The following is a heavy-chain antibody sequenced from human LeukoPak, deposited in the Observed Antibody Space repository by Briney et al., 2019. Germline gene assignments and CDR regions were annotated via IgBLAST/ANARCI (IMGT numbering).Heavy chain of an antibody. Sequence: ASETLSLTCAVPGGSISSGGYSWSWIRQPPGKGLEWIGYIYHSGSTYYNPSLKSRVTISVDRSKNQFSLKLSSVTAADTAVYYCARGVVYDSSGQPYYFDYWGQGTLVTVSS. CDR3: ARGVVYDSSGQPYYFDY. CDR2: IYHSGST. D-gene: IGHD3-22*01. CDR1: GGSISSGGYS. V-gene: IGHV4-30-2*01. J-gene: IGHJ4*02.